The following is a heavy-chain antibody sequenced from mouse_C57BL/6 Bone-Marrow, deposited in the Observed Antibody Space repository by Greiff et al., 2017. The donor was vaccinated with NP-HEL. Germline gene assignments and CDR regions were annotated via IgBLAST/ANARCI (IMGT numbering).Heavy chain of an antibody. CDR2: IYPGDGDT. CDR1: GYAFSSSW. V-gene: IGHV1-82*01. D-gene: IGHD1-1*01. CDR3: ARDYGRSN. J-gene: IGHJ2*01. Sequence: VKLMESGPELVKPGASVKISCKASGYAFSSSWMNWVKQRPGKGLEWLGRIYPGDGDTNYNGKFKGKATLTADKSSSTAYMQLSSLTSEDSAVYFCARDYGRSNWGQGTTLTVSS.